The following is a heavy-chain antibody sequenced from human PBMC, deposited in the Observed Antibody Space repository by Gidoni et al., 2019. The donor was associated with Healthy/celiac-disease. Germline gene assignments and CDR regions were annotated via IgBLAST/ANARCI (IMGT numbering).Heavy chain of an antibody. J-gene: IGHJ5*02. CDR2: INHSGST. CDR1: GGSFSGYY. CDR3: ARGGSGWLIAGRFFDP. Sequence: QVQLQQWGAGLLKPSETLSLTCAVYGGSFSGYYWSWIRQPPGKGLEWIGEINHSGSTNYNPSLKSRVTISVDMSKNQFSLKLSSVTAADTAVYYCARGGSGWLIAGRFFDPWGQGTLVTVSS. V-gene: IGHV4-34*01. D-gene: IGHD6-19*01.